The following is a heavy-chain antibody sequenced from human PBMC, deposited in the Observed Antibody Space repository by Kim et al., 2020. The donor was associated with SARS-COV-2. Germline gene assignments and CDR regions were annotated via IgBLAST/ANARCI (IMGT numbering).Heavy chain of an antibody. CDR3: ARDRDDYGSGSYNYYYGMDV. J-gene: IGHJ6*02. D-gene: IGHD3-10*01. Sequence: GGSLRLSCAASGFTFSSYEMNWVRQAPGKGLEWVSYISSSGSTIYYADSVKGRFTISRDNAKNSLYLQMNSLRAEDTAVYYCARDRDDYGSGSYNYYYGMDVWGQRTTVTVSS. CDR1: GFTFSSYE. CDR2: ISSSGSTI. V-gene: IGHV3-48*03.